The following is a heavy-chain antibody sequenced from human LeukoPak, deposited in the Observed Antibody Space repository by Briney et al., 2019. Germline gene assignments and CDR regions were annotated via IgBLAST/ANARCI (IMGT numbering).Heavy chain of an antibody. V-gene: IGHV4-30-2*01. CDR1: GGSINSGGYY. Sequence: PSETPSLTCTVSGGSINSGGYYWSWIRQPPGKGLEWIGYIYQSGSTYYNPSLKSRVTISVDRSKNQFSLKLSSVTAADTAVYYCARDIGDGYKDYWGQGTLVTVST. CDR3: ARDIGDGYKDY. CDR2: IYQSGST. J-gene: IGHJ4*02. D-gene: IGHD5-24*01.